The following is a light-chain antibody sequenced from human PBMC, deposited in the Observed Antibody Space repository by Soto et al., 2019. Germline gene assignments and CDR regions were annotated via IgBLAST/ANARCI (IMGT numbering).Light chain of an antibody. V-gene: IGLV1-44*01. Sequence: QAVVNQPPSASGTPGQRVTLSCSGSSSNIGSNTVNWYQQLPGTAPKLLIYSNNQRPSGVPDRFSGSKSGTSASLAISGLQSEDEADYYCAAWDDSLNGLVFGGGTKVTVL. CDR2: SNN. J-gene: IGLJ2*01. CDR3: AAWDDSLNGLV. CDR1: SSNIGSNT.